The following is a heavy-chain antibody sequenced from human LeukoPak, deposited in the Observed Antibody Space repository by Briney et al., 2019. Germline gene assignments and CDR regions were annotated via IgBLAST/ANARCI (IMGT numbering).Heavy chain of an antibody. CDR2: IKQDGSEK. CDR3: ARYSSSSVSAFDI. J-gene: IGHJ3*02. V-gene: IGHV3-7*03. Sequence: GGSPRLSCAASGFTFSSYWMSWVRQAPGKGLEWVANIKQDGSEKYYVDSVKGRFTISRDNAKNSLYLQMNSLRAEDTAVYYCARYSSSSVSAFDIWGQGTMVTVSS. CDR1: GFTFSSYW. D-gene: IGHD6-13*01.